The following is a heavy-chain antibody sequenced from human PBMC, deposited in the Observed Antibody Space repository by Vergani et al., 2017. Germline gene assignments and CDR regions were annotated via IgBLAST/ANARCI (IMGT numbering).Heavy chain of an antibody. CDR3: ARSYYYDSLDAFDI. V-gene: IGHV4-31*03. Sequence: QVQLQESGPGLVKPSQTLSLTCTVSGGSISSGGYYWSWIRQHPGKGLEWIGYIYYSGSTNYNPSLKSRVTISVDTSKNQFSLKLSSVTAADTAVYYCARSYYYDSLDAFDIWGQGTMVTVSS. CDR1: GGSISSGGYY. CDR2: IYYSGST. D-gene: IGHD3-22*01. J-gene: IGHJ3*02.